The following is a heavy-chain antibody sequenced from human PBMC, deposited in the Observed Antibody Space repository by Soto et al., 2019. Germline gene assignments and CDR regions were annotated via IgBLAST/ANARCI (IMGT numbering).Heavy chain of an antibody. CDR2: IDPSDSYT. CDR3: ARLRVYCSSASCRRGEKYYYYGMDV. D-gene: IGHD2-2*01. Sequence: GESLKISCKGSGYSFTSYWISWVRQMPGKGLEWMGRIDPSDSYTNYSPSFQGHVTISADKSISTAYLQWSSLKASDTAMYYCARLRVYCSSASCRRGEKYYYYGMDVWGQGTTVTVSS. CDR1: GYSFTSYW. J-gene: IGHJ6*01. V-gene: IGHV5-10-1*01.